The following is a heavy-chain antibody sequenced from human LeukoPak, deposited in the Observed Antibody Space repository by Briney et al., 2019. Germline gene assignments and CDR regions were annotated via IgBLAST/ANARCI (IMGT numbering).Heavy chain of an antibody. V-gene: IGHV3-21*01. J-gene: IGHJ6*03. D-gene: IGHD6-6*01. Sequence: GGSLRLTCAASGFTFNSYSMNWVRQAPWKGLEWVSSISGCRSYIYYAASVKGRFTHSRDNAKNSLYLQMNSLRAEDDTAVYYCARGFGSSIPYSYYYYLDVWGKGTTVTVSS. CDR3: ARGFGSSIPYSYYYYLDV. CDR1: GFTFNSYS. CDR2: ISGCRSYI.